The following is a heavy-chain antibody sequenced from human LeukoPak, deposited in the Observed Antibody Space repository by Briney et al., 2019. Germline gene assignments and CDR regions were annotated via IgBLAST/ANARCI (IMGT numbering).Heavy chain of an antibody. Sequence: ALVKVSCKASGGTFSSYAISWVRQAPGQGLEWMGGIIPIFGTANYAQKSQGRVTITADESTSTAYMELSSLRSEDTAVYYCALSGASYYFDYWGQGTLVTVSS. CDR3: ALSGASYYFDY. J-gene: IGHJ4*02. V-gene: IGHV1-69*13. CDR1: GGTFSSYA. CDR2: IIPIFGTA. D-gene: IGHD2/OR15-2a*01.